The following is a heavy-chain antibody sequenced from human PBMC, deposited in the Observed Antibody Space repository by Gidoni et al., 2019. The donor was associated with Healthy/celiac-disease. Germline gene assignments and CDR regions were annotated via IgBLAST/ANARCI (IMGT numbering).Heavy chain of an antibody. J-gene: IGHJ4*02. Sequence: LHLHHSVSVLARPCLTLSLTVAVAGRSISSGSYSWSWIRQPPGKGLEWIGYIYHSGSTYYNPSLKSRVTISVDRSKNQFSLKLSSVTAADTAVYYCARGITMVRGVITYVFDYWGQGTLVTVSS. CDR2: IYHSGST. CDR3: ARGITMVRGVITYVFDY. D-gene: IGHD3-10*01. V-gene: IGHV4-30-2*01. CDR1: GRSISSGSYS.